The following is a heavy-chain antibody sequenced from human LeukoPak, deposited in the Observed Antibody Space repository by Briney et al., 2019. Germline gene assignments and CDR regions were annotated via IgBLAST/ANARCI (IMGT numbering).Heavy chain of an antibody. Sequence: PGRSLRLSCVASGFTFDDYAMHWVRQAPGKGLEWVSGISWNGGSIGYADSVKGRFTISRDNAKNSLYLQMNSLRSEDMALYYCAKSKSSSSGSNYMDVWGKGTTVTVSS. J-gene: IGHJ6*03. CDR2: ISWNGGSI. D-gene: IGHD6-6*01. V-gene: IGHV3-9*03. CDR1: GFTFDDYA. CDR3: AKSKSSSSGSNYMDV.